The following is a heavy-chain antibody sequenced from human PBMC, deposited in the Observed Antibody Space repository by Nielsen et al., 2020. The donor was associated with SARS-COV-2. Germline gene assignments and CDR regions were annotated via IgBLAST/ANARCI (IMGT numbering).Heavy chain of an antibody. CDR2: ISYDGSNK. Sequence: GGSLRLSCAPSGFTFSSYGMHWVRQAPGKGLEWVAVISYDGSNKYYADSVKGRFTISRDNSKNTLYLQMNSLRAEDTAVYYCAKDRYSYGYPLDYWGQGTLVTVSS. V-gene: IGHV3-30*18. D-gene: IGHD5-18*01. CDR3: AKDRYSYGYPLDY. CDR1: GFTFSSYG. J-gene: IGHJ4*02.